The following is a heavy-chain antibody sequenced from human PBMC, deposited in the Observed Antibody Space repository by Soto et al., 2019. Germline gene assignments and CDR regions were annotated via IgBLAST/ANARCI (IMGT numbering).Heavy chain of an antibody. V-gene: IGHV4-59*01. Sequence: KPSETLSLTCTVSGGSISSYYWSWIRQPPGKGLEWIGYIYYSGSTNYNPSLKSRVTISVDTSKNQFSLKLSSVTAADTAVYYCARGTIEQWDYFDYWGQGTLVTVSS. CDR1: GGSISSYY. J-gene: IGHJ4*02. CDR3: ARGTIEQWDYFDY. D-gene: IGHD1-26*01. CDR2: IYYSGST.